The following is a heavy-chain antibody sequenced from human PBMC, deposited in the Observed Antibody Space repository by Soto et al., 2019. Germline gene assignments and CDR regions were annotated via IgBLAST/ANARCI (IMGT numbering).Heavy chain of an antibody. J-gene: IGHJ6*02. V-gene: IGHV1-69*06. CDR1: GGTFSSYA. D-gene: IGHD1-7*01. CDR3: ARDKHSELRTNYYYYGMDV. Sequence: SVKVSCKASGGTFSSYAISWVRQAPGQGLEWMGGIIPIFGTANYAQKFQGRVTITADKSTSTAYMELSSLRSEDTAVYYCARDKHSELRTNYYYYGMDVWGQGTTVTVS. CDR2: IIPIFGTA.